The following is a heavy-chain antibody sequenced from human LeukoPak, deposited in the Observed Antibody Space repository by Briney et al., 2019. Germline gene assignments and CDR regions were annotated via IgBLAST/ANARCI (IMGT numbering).Heavy chain of an antibody. Sequence: SETLSLTCTVSGGSISSYYWSWIRQPPGKGLEWVVYIYYSGSTNYNPSLKSRVTISVDTSKNQFSLKLNSVTAADTAVYYCARHRIPAADDAFDIWGQGTMVTVSS. D-gene: IGHD6-13*01. V-gene: IGHV4-59*08. CDR3: ARHRIPAADDAFDI. CDR1: GGSISSYY. CDR2: IYYSGST. J-gene: IGHJ3*02.